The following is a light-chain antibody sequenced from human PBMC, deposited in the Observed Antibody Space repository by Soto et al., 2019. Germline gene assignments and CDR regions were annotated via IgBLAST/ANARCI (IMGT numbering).Light chain of an antibody. J-gene: IGKJ1*01. CDR2: EAS. Sequence: DIQVTQSPSTLSASEGDRVTITCRASESIGNWLAWYQQKPGQAPNLLIYEASNLESGVPSRFSGSGSATEFTLTISSLQPDDFATYYCQQYNSHSRTFGQGTKVDIK. V-gene: IGKV1-5*03. CDR3: QQYNSHSRT. CDR1: ESIGNW.